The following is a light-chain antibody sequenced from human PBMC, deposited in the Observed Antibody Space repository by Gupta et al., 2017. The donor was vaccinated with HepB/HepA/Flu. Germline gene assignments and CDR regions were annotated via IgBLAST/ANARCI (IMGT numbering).Light chain of an antibody. J-gene: IGLJ3*02. CDR2: SKN. Sequence: QSVLTHPPSASGPPGQRVTISCSGSSSNIGSSTVTLYQPLPGTAPTLLFYSKNQRLSGGPDRISGSRSGTAASLSISGLQSEDEADYYCAAWDYSLDGWVFGGGTKLTVL. CDR3: AAWDYSLDGWV. CDR1: SSNIGSST. V-gene: IGLV1-44*01.